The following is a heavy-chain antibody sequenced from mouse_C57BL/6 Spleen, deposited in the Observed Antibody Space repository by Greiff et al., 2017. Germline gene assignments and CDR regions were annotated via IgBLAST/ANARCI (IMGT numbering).Heavy chain of an antibody. CDR2: IDPSDSYT. Sequence: VQLQQPGAELVMPGASVKLSCKASGYTFTSYWMHWVKQRPGQGLEWIGEIDPSDSYTNYNQKFKGKSTLTVDKSSSTAYMQLSSLTSEDSAVYYFARDFITTVVRYFDVWGTGTTVTVSS. V-gene: IGHV1-69*01. D-gene: IGHD1-1*01. CDR1: GYTFTSYW. CDR3: ARDFITTVVRYFDV. J-gene: IGHJ1*03.